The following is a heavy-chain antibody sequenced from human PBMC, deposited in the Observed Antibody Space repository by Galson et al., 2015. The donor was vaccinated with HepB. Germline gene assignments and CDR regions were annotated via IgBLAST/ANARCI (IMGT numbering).Heavy chain of an antibody. V-gene: IGHV3-23*01. CDR1: GYTFEAYN. CDR3: AREKPHYQDKYIDV. J-gene: IGHJ6*04. D-gene: IGHD3-10*01. CDR2: ISASSLIK. Sequence: SLRLSCAASGYTFEAYNLNWVRQAPGKGLEWLSNISASSLIKYYADSVKGRFTISRDNSKNTLYLQMNSLRVEDTAVYYCAREKPHYQDKYIDVWGKETRPTVSS.